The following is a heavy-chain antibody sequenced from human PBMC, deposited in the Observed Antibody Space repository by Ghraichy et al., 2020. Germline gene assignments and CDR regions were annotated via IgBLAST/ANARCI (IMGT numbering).Heavy chain of an antibody. J-gene: IGHJ4*02. Sequence: GGSLRLSCAASGFTFSDHYMDWVRQAPGKGLEWVGRTRNKANSYTTEYAASVKGRFTISRDDSKNSLYLQMNSLKTEDTAVYYCARGGITGTGYVDYLGQGTLVTVSS. CDR3: ARGGITGTGYVDY. V-gene: IGHV3-72*01. D-gene: IGHD1-7*01. CDR1: GFTFSDHY. CDR2: TRNKANSYTT.